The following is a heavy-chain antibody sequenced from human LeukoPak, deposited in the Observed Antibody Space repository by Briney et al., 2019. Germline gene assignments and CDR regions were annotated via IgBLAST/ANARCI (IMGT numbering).Heavy chain of an antibody. CDR1: GYTFTSYA. V-gene: IGHV1-18*01. Sequence: ASVKVSCKASGYTFTSYAFSWVRQAPGQGLERVGWISASNGDTKYAQKLEGRVTMTTDTSTSTAYLELRSLRSDDTAVYYCARDGPRIAALGEDFDYWGQGTLVTVSS. CDR3: ARDGPRIAALGEDFDY. CDR2: ISASNGDT. D-gene: IGHD6-6*01. J-gene: IGHJ4*02.